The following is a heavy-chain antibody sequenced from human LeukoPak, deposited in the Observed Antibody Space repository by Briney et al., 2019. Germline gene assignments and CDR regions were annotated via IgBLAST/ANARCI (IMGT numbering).Heavy chain of an antibody. CDR3: AREKAAYYDSSGYQPLFY. D-gene: IGHD3-22*01. Sequence: SVKVSCKASGYTFTSYAMHWVRQAPGQGLEWMGGIIPIFGTANYAQKFQGRVTITADESTSTAYMELSSLRSEDTAVYYCAREKAAYYDSSGYQPLFYWGQGTLVTVSS. CDR1: GYTFTSYA. V-gene: IGHV1-69*13. CDR2: IIPIFGTA. J-gene: IGHJ4*02.